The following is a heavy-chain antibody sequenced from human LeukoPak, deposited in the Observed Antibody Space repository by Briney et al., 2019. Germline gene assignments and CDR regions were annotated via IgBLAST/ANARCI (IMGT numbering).Heavy chain of an antibody. D-gene: IGHD1-26*01. CDR3: ATSGSSSEFDY. V-gene: IGHV4-4*07. CDR2: IYTSGST. Sequence: PSETLSLTCTVAGGSISSYYWSWIRQPAGKGLEWIGRIYTSGSTNYNPSLRSRVTMSVDTSKNQFSLKLSSVTAADTAVYYCATSGSSSEFDYWGQGTLVTVSS. CDR1: GGSISSYY. J-gene: IGHJ4*02.